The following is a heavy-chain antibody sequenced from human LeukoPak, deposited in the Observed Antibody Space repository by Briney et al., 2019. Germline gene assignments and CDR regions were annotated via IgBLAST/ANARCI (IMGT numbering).Heavy chain of an antibody. Sequence: GESLKISCKASGYTLTTYWIGWVRQMPGRGLEWMGIIYPPDSDTRYSPSFQGQVTISADKSISTAYLQWSSLKASDTAMYYCARGDRRGPFDSWGQGTLVTVSS. V-gene: IGHV5-51*01. D-gene: IGHD3-10*01. CDR2: IYPPDSDT. CDR3: ARGDRRGPFDS. CDR1: GYTLTTYW. J-gene: IGHJ4*02.